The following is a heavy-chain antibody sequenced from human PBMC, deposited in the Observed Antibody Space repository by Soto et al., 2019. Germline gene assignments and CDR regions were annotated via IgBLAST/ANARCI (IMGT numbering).Heavy chain of an antibody. D-gene: IGHD2-2*01. J-gene: IGHJ6*02. CDR1: GYTFTSYA. CDR2: INAGNGNT. Sequence: ASVKVSCKASGYTFTSYAMHWVRQAPGQRLEWMGWINAGNGNTKYSQKFQGRVTITRDTSASTAYMELSSLRSEDTAVYYCARDLSAAIGHYYYGMDVWGQGTTVTVS. V-gene: IGHV1-3*01. CDR3: ARDLSAAIGHYYYGMDV.